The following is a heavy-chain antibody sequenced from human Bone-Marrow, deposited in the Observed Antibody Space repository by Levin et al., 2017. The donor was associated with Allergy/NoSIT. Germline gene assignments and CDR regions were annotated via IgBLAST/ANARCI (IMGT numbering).Heavy chain of an antibody. CDR1: GGTDSTAG. CDR3: ARNKHGIVGSSEPFDV. D-gene: IGHD1-26*01. J-gene: IGHJ3*01. Sequence: SVKVSCKASGGTDSTAGITWVRQAPGQGLEWMGEIVPFYGRATYSQKFRDRVTITAHASTSTVYMELRSLRSEDTAMYYCARNKHGIVGSSEPFDVWCQGTMVTVS. V-gene: IGHV1-69*13. CDR2: IVPFYGRA.